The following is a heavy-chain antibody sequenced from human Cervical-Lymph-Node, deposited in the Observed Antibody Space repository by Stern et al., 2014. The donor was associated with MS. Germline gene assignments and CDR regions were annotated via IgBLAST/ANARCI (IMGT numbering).Heavy chain of an antibody. J-gene: IGHJ4*02. D-gene: IGHD1-1*01. Sequence: VQLVQSGSELRKPGASVEVSCKASGYSFSNYAMNWVRQAPGQGLEWMGWINNNTVNPTYAQGFTGRFVFSLDTSVNTAYLKINSLKSGDTAVYYCARGAFRAGSTTIFYWGQGTLVTVSS. V-gene: IGHV7-4-1*02. CDR1: GYSFSNYA. CDR2: INNNTVNP. CDR3: ARGAFRAGSTTIFY.